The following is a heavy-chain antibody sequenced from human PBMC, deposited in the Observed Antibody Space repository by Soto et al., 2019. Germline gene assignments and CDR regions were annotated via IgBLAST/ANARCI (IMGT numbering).Heavy chain of an antibody. Sequence: SRTLSLTCAISGDSVSSTSTAWSWLRQSPSRGLEWLGRTYYRSKWYSDYAVSVKSRITINPDTSKNQFSLQLNSVTPEDTAVYYCARGSYYSGWVWGQGTLVTVSS. CDR2: TYYRSKWYS. J-gene: IGHJ4*02. V-gene: IGHV6-1*01. CDR3: ARGSYYSGWV. D-gene: IGHD6-19*01. CDR1: GDSVSSTSTA.